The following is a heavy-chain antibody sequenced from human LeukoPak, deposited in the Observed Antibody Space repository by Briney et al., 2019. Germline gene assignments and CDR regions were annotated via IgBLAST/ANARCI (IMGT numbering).Heavy chain of an antibody. CDR1: GFTSSSYW. CDR2: IKQDGSEK. CDR3: ARDGSWYYFDY. D-gene: IGHD6-13*01. Sequence: GGSLRLSCAASGFTSSSYWMSWVRQAPGKGLEWVANIKQDGSEKYYVDSVKGRFTISRDNAKNSLYLQMNSLRAEDTAVYYCARDGSWYYFDYWGQGTLVTVSS. J-gene: IGHJ4*02. V-gene: IGHV3-7*01.